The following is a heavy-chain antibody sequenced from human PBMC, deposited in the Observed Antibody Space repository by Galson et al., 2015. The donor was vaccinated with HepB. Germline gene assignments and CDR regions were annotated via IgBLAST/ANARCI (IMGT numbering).Heavy chain of an antibody. J-gene: IGHJ4*02. CDR3: ARDEPALGADY. CDR1: GFTFSGYW. D-gene: IGHD3-3*01. Sequence: SLRLSCAASGFTFSGYWMSWVRQAPGKGLEWVANIKQDGSEKSYVDSVKGRFTISRDNAKNSLYLQMTSLRAEDTAVYFCARDEPALGADYWGQGTLVTVSS. V-gene: IGHV3-7*01. CDR2: IKQDGSEK.